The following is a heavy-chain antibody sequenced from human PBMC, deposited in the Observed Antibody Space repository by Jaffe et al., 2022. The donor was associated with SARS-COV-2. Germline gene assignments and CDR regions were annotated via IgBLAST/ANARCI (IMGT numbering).Heavy chain of an antibody. D-gene: IGHD4-17*01. CDR2: IYYSGST. CDR3: ARLPTVTLGSYYYYGMDV. Sequence: QVQLQESGPGLVKPSETLSLTCTVSGGSISSYYWSWIRQPPGKGLEWIGYIYYSGSTNYNPSLKSRVTISVDTSKNQFSLKLSSVTAADTAVYYCARLPTVTLGSYYYYGMDVWGQGTTVTVSS. CDR1: GGSISSYY. V-gene: IGHV4-59*01. J-gene: IGHJ6*02.